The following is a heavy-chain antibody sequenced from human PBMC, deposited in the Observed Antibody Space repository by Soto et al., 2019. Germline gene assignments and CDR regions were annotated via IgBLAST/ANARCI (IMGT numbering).Heavy chain of an antibody. Sequence: PSETLSLTCTVSGGSISSGGYYWSWIRQHPGKGLEWIGYIYYSGSTYYNPSLKSRVTISVDTSKNQFSLKLSSVTAADTAVYYCARDLTYYDFWSGYYTTGPWGMDVWGQGTTVTVSS. V-gene: IGHV4-31*03. CDR1: GGSISSGGYY. D-gene: IGHD3-3*01. CDR3: ARDLTYYDFWSGYYTTGPWGMDV. J-gene: IGHJ6*02. CDR2: IYYSGST.